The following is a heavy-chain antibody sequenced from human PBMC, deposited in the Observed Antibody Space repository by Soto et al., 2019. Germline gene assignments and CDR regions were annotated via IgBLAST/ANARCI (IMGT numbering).Heavy chain of an antibody. D-gene: IGHD2-15*01. J-gene: IGHJ4*02. Sequence: SETLSLTCTVSGGSISSYYWSWIRQPAGKGLEWIGRIYTSGSTNYNPSLKSRVTMSVDTSKNQFSLKLSSVTAADTAVYYCGRGSGRYDGILRVDYWGQGTLVTVSS. CDR3: GRGSGRYDGILRVDY. CDR2: IYTSGST. V-gene: IGHV4-4*07. CDR1: GGSISSYY.